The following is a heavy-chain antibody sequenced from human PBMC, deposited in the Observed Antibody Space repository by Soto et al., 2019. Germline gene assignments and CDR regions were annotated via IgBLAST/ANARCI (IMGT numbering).Heavy chain of an antibody. CDR1: VCCVSSHH. V-gene: IGHV4-59*02. J-gene: IGHJ6*01. Sequence: PSSTXSLTGFVGVCCVSSHHLILIRQFPGQGLEWIAYTSYTWNTNYNPSLQSRVTISLDTSKNQLSLKLTSMTAADTAVYYCERDLHDGLIYY. CDR3: ERDLHDGLIYY. D-gene: IGHD3-16*01. CDR2: TSYTWNT.